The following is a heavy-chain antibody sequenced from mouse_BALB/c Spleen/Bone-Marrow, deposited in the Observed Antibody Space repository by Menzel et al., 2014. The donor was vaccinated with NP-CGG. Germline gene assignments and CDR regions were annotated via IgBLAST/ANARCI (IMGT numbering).Heavy chain of an antibody. CDR3: ARDGYGKRNYFDY. J-gene: IGHJ2*01. CDR1: GYAFNSSW. D-gene: IGHD2-1*01. Sequence: QVQLQQSGPELVKPGASVKISCKASGYAFNSSWMNWVKQRPGQGLEWIGRIYPGDGDTNYNGKFKGKATLTADKSSSTAYMQLSSLTSVDSAVYFCARDGYGKRNYFDYWGQGTTLTVSS. CDR2: IYPGDGDT. V-gene: IGHV1-82*01.